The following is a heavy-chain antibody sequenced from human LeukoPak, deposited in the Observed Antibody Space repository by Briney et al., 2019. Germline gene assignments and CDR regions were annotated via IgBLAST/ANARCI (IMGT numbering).Heavy chain of an antibody. V-gene: IGHV1-69*13. Sequence: ASVKVSCKASGGTFSSYAISWVRQAPGQGLEWMGGIIPIFGTANYAQKFQGRVTITADESTSTAYMELSSLRSEDTALYYRARDPSGSFNFDYSGQGTLVTDSS. CDR3: ARDPSGSFNFDY. J-gene: IGHJ4*02. CDR1: GGTFSSYA. CDR2: IIPIFGTA. D-gene: IGHD1-26*01.